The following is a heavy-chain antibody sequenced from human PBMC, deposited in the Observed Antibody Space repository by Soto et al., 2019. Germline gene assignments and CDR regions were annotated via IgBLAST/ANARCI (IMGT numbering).Heavy chain of an antibody. CDR1: GFTFRIYA. CDR3: ARLTGFSSTVPDY. CDR2: IRTHNGNA. Sequence: QVQLMQSGGEVKKPGASVKVSCKASGFTFRIYAIAWVRQAPGQGLEWMGWIRTHNGNANYAQNFQDRITMTADTSTNTAYLELRNLRTDDTAVYYCARLTGFSSTVPDYWGQGTLVSVSS. V-gene: IGHV1-18*04. J-gene: IGHJ4*02. D-gene: IGHD6-13*01.